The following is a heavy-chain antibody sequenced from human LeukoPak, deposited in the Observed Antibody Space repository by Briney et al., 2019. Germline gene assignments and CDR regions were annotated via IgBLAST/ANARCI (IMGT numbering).Heavy chain of an antibody. D-gene: IGHD2-15*01. V-gene: IGHV3-7*05. J-gene: IGHJ4*02. CDR3: ARLYCTRGSCSSYYDY. CDR2: INQDGSQG. Sequence: GGSLRLSCAASEFTFSSYWMTRVRQPPGKGLEWVANINQDGSQGLYVDSVKGRFTISRDNAKNSLNLQMNSLRAEDTAVYYCARLYCTRGSCSSYYDYWGQGTLVTVSS. CDR1: EFTFSSYW.